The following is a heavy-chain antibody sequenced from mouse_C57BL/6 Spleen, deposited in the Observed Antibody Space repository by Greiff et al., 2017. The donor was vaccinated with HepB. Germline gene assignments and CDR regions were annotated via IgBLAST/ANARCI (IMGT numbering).Heavy chain of an antibody. CDR3: ARDASYGRGAMDY. V-gene: IGHV7-1*01. CDR2: SRNKANDYTT. J-gene: IGHJ4*01. Sequence: EVKLVESGGGLVQSGRSLRLSCATSGFTFSDFYMEWVRQAPGKGLEWIAASRNKANDYTTEYSASVKGRFIVYRDTSQSILYLQMNALRAEDTAIYYCARDASYGRGAMDYWGQGTSVTVSS. D-gene: IGHD1-1*01. CDR1: GFTFSDFY.